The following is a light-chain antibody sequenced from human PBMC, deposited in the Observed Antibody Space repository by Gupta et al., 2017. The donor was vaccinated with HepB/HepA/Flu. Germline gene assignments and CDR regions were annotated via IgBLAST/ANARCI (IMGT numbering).Light chain of an antibody. V-gene: IGLV3-19*01. J-gene: IGLJ2*01. CDR1: SLRSYY. CDR3: NSQDSSSNHLV. CDR2: GKN. Sequence: SSELTQDPAVSVALGQTVRITCQGDSLRSYYASWYQQKPGQAPVLVIYGKNNRPSGIPDRFSGSSSGTTASFTITGAQAEDEADYYCNSQDSSSNHLVFGGGTKLTVL.